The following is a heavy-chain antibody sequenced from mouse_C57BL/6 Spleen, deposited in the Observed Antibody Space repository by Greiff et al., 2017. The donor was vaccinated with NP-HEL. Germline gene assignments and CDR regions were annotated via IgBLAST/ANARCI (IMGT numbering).Heavy chain of an antibody. CDR2: IRSKSNNYAT. CDR1: GFSFNTYA. Sequence: EVQRVASGGGLVQPKGSLKLSCAASGFSFNTYAMNWVRQAPGKGLEWVARIRSKSNNYATYYADSVKDRFTISRDDSESMLYLQMNNLKTEDTAMYYCVRPPYYGSSSYAMDYWGQGTSVTVSS. D-gene: IGHD1-1*01. V-gene: IGHV10-1*01. CDR3: VRPPYYGSSSYAMDY. J-gene: IGHJ4*01.